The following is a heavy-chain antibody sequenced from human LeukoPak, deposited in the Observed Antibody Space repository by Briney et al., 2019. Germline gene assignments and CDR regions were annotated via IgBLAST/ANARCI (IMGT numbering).Heavy chain of an antibody. CDR1: GGSISSYY. J-gene: IGHJ3*02. D-gene: IGHD3-22*01. V-gene: IGHV4-59*08. CDR2: IYYSGST. CDR3: ARHINYYDSSGYYYHDAFDI. Sequence: PSETLSLTCTVSGGSISSYYWSWIRQPPGKGLEWIGYIYYSGSTNYNPSLKSRVTISVDTSKNQFSLKLSSVTAADTAVYYCARHINYYDSSGYYYHDAFDIWGQGTVVTVSS.